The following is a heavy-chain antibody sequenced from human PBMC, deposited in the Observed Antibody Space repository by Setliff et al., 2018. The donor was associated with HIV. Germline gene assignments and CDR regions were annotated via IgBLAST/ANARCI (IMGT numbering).Heavy chain of an antibody. J-gene: IGHJ3*02. CDR1: GYDFATYW. Sequence: GASLTISCKTSGYDFATYWIGWVRQMPGKGLEWMGVLYPSDSDAIYSPTFQGRVTISADKATNTAYLQWASLKSSDTAIYYCVRPLVIAFDTSDSWGQGTMVTVSS. V-gene: IGHV5-51*01. CDR3: VRPLVIAFDTSDS. D-gene: IGHD3-9*01. CDR2: LYPSDSDA.